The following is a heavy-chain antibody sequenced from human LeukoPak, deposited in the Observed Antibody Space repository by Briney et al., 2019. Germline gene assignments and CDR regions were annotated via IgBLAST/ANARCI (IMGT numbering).Heavy chain of an antibody. Sequence: GGSLRLSCAASGFIFSRYWMSWVRQAPGKGLEWVANIKQDGSEQYYVDSVKGRLTISRDNAKNSLYLQMNSARAEDTAVYYCASPEWLPDSIDIWGQGTMVTVSS. CDR3: ASPEWLPDSIDI. CDR2: IKQDGSEQ. V-gene: IGHV3-7*01. J-gene: IGHJ3*02. D-gene: IGHD3-3*01. CDR1: GFIFSRYW.